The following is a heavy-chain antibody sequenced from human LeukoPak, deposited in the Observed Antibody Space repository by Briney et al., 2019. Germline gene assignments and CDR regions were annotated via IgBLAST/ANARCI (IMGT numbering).Heavy chain of an antibody. CDR1: GGSINGYF. CDR2: IYTSGST. Sequence: SETLSLTCTVSGGSINGYFWNWIRQPAGKGLEWIGRIYTSGSTNYNPSLQSRVTMSVDTSKNQFSLKLRSVTAAETAVYFCARGLFRGVRTDPYYRYYMDVWGKGTTVTVSS. D-gene: IGHD3-10*01. J-gene: IGHJ6*03. V-gene: IGHV4-4*07. CDR3: ARGLFRGVRTDPYYRYYMDV.